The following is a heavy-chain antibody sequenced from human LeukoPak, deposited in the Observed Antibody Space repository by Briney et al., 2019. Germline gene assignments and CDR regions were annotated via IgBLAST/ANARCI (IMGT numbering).Heavy chain of an antibody. J-gene: IGHJ5*02. D-gene: IGHD3-16*02. CDR3: ARDNSVGDIAWWFDP. CDR1: GYTFTGYY. Sequence: GASVKVSCKASGYTFTGYYMHWERQAPGQGLEWLGLINPSGSSTLYAQKFQGRVTMTRDMSTTTDYMEMSRLRSEATAVYYCARDNSVGDIAWWFDPWGQGTLVTVSS. CDR2: INPSGSST. V-gene: IGHV1-46*01.